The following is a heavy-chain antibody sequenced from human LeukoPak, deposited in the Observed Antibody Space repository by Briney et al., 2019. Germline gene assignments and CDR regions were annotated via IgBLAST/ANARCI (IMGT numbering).Heavy chain of an antibody. J-gene: IGHJ4*02. CDR3: TTVVSGDWYRGY. Sequence: GGSLRLSCAASGFTFSNAWMTWVRQAPGKGLEWVGRIKSKTDGGTAGYAAPVKGRFTISRDDSSNTLFLQMNSLKTEDTAVYYCTTVVSGDWYRGYWGQGTLVTVSS. CDR2: IKSKTDGGTA. CDR1: GFTFSNAW. D-gene: IGHD3-9*01. V-gene: IGHV3-15*01.